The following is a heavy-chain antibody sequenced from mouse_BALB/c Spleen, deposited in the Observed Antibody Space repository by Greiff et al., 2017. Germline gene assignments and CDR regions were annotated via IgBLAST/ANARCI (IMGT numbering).Heavy chain of an antibody. V-gene: IGHV1S81*02. CDR1: GYTFTSYY. CDR2: INPSNGGT. D-gene: IGHD2-14*01. J-gene: IGHJ4*01. CDR3: TRDRYDAMDY. Sequence: QVQLQQPGAELVKPGASVKLSCKASGYTFTSYYMYWVKQRPGQGLEWIGGINPSNGGTNFNEKFKSKATLTVDKSSSTAYMQLSSLTSEDSAVYYCTRDRYDAMDYWGQGTSVTVSS.